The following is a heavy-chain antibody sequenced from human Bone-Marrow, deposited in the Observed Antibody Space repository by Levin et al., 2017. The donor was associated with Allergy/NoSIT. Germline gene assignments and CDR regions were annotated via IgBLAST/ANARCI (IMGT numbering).Heavy chain of an antibody. D-gene: IGHD4-17*01. Sequence: GGSLRLSCAASGFNFDSYSMNWVRQAPGKGLEWVSSISGSSGYIHYADSLRGRFTVSRDNAKNSLFLQISGLTAEDTAVYYCARNADDDYGDFSPLYYWGQGTLVTVS. V-gene: IGHV3-21*06. CDR1: GFNFDSYS. J-gene: IGHJ4*02. CDR3: ARNADDDYGDFSPLYY. CDR2: ISGSSGYI.